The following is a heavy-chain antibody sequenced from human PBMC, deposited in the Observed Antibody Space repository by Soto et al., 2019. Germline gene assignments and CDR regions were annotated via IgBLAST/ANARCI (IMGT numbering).Heavy chain of an antibody. CDR2: IIPILGET. CDR3: ARGLGGRMDD. D-gene: IGHD3-16*01. Sequence: QVQLVQSGAEVKKPGSSVRVSCKASGTIFGSYTISWVRQAPGQGLEWMGRIIPILGETNSAQKFQGRVTLTADKSTNTAYMELNSLRLEDTAVYYCARGLGGRMDDWGQGTTVTVSS. V-gene: IGHV1-69*08. J-gene: IGHJ6*02. CDR1: GTIFGSYT.